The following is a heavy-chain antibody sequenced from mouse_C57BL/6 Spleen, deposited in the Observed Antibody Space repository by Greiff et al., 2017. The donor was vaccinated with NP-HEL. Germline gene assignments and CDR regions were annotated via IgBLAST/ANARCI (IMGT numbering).Heavy chain of an antibody. Sequence: VQLQQSGAELVKPGASVKLSCKASGYTFTSYWMHWVKQRPGQGLEWIGMIHPNSGSTNYNEKFKSKATLTVDKSSSTAYMQLSSLTSEDSAVYYCARDGRGDYYAMDYWGQGTSVTVSS. V-gene: IGHV1-64*01. CDR1: GYTFTSYW. CDR3: ARDGRGDYYAMDY. J-gene: IGHJ4*01. CDR2: IHPNSGST. D-gene: IGHD1-1*01.